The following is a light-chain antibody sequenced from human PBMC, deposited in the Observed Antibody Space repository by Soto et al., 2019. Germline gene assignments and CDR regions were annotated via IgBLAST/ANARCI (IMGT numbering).Light chain of an antibody. J-gene: IGLJ3*02. CDR1: SGHSSYI. Sequence: QPVLTQSSSASASLGSSVKLTCTLSSGHSSYIIACHQQQPGKAPRYLMKLEGSGSYNKGSGVPDRFSGSSSGADRYLTISNLQSEDEADYYCETWDSNTKVFGEGTKLTVL. V-gene: IGLV4-60*03. CDR2: LEGSGSY. CDR3: ETWDSNTKV.